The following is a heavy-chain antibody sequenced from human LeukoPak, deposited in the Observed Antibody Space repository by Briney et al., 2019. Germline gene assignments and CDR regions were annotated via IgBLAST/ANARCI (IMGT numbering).Heavy chain of an antibody. V-gene: IGHV1-8*01. CDR2: MNPNSGNT. D-gene: IGHD1-26*01. CDR1: GYTFTSYD. CDR3: ARTRNSGSPSLKY. J-gene: IGHJ4*02. Sequence: SVKVSCKASGYTFTSYDINWVGQATGQGLEWMGWMNPNSGNTGYAQKFQGRVTMTRNNSISTAYMELSSLRSEDTAVYYCARTRNSGSPSLKYWGQGTLVTVSS.